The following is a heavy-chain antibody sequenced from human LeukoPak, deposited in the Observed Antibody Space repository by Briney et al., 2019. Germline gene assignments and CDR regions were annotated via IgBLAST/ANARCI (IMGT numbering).Heavy chain of an antibody. Sequence: SETLSLTCTVSGGSISSYYWSWIRQPPGQGLERIGYVYYSGSTNYNPSLKSRVTMSVDTSKNQFSLNLSSVTAADTAVYYCARGYSSSSDYFDCWGQGTLVTVSS. CDR3: ARGYSSSSDYFDC. CDR1: GGSISSYY. V-gene: IGHV4-59*01. D-gene: IGHD6-6*01. CDR2: VYYSGST. J-gene: IGHJ4*02.